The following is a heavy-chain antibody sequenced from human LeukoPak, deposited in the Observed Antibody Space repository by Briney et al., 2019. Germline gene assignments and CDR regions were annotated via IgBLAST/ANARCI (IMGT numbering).Heavy chain of an antibody. J-gene: IGHJ4*02. D-gene: IGHD3-22*01. Sequence: GASVKVTCKASGGTFSSYAISWVRQAPGQGLEWMGGIIPIFGTANYAQKFQGRVTITTDESTSTAYMELSSLRSEDTAVYYCARESSPYYYDSSAYFDYWGQETLVTVSS. CDR2: IIPIFGTA. V-gene: IGHV1-69*05. CDR3: ARESSPYYYDSSAYFDY. CDR1: GGTFSSYA.